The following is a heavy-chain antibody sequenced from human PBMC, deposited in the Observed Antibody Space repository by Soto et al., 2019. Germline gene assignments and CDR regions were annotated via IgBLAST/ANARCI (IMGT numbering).Heavy chain of an antibody. Sequence: GASGKVSCKGSGYTFTNYGFSWVRQAPGQGLEWMGWISGYNGNTKYAEKFQGRVTMTTDTSTSTAHMELRSLRSDDTAVYYCAREGQAPYYYYGMDVWGQGTAVTAP. CDR3: AREGQAPYYYYGMDV. J-gene: IGHJ6*02. CDR2: ISGYNGNT. V-gene: IGHV1-18*01. CDR1: GYTFTNYG.